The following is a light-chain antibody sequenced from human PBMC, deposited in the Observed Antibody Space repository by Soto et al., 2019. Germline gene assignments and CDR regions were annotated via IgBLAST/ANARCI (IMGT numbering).Light chain of an antibody. CDR3: QSYDSTLSGSRV. V-gene: IGLV2-8*01. J-gene: IGLJ3*02. CDR2: AHT. CDR1: SRDVGGYNW. Sequence: QSALTQPPSASGSPGQSVTISCTGTSRDVGGYNWVSWYQQLPGTAPKLLIYAHTNRPSGVPDRFSASTSGTSASLAITGLQAEDEADYYCQSYDSTLSGSRVFGGGTKLTVL.